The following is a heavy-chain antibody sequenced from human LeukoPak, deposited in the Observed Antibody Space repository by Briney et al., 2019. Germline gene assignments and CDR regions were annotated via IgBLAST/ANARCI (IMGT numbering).Heavy chain of an antibody. V-gene: IGHV3-30*18. Sequence: PGGSLRLSCAASGFTFSSYGMHWVRQAPGKGLEWVAVISYDGSNKYYADSVKGRFTISRDNSKNTLYLQMNSLRAEDTAVYYCAKESVVSAAIHAFDIWGQGTMVTVSS. CDR3: AKESVVSAAIHAFDI. D-gene: IGHD2-2*01. CDR1: GFTFSSYG. CDR2: ISYDGSNK. J-gene: IGHJ3*02.